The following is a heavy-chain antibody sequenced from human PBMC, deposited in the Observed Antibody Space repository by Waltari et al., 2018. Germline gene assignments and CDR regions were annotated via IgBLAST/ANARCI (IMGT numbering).Heavy chain of an antibody. V-gene: IGHV4-39*01. CDR3: ATYIGASVGTAAFDV. Sequence: QLQLQESGPRLVRPSETLSLICRVSGVSITSTRHSWAWIRQSHGQGLEWIGTVFYSGTPYISPSLKSRVSVSRDTSKNQVSLILGSVTAADMAVYYCATYIGASVGTAAFDVWGQGTMVTVSS. D-gene: IGHD5-12*01. CDR2: VFYSGTP. CDR1: GVSITSTRHS. J-gene: IGHJ3*01.